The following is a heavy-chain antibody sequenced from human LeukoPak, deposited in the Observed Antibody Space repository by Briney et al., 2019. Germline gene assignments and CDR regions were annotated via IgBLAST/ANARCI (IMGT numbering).Heavy chain of an antibody. V-gene: IGHV5-51*01. J-gene: IGHJ6*03. D-gene: IGHD6-13*01. CDR1: GYKFTNYW. Sequence: GESLKISCKGSGYKFTNYWIAWVRQMPGKGLEWMGIIYPGDSDARNSPSLQGQVTISADKSISTAYLQWSSLKASDTAMYYCARTAGYSSSWYYMDVWGKGTTVTVSS. CDR3: ARTAGYSSSWYYMDV. CDR2: IYPGDSDA.